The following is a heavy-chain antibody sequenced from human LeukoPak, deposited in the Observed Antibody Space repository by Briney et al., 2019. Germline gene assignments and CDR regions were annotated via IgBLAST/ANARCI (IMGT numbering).Heavy chain of an antibody. CDR2: ISYDGSNK. Sequence: GGSLRLSCAASGFTFSSYAMHWVRQAPGKGLEWVAVISYDGSNKYYADSVKGRFTISRDSSKNTLYLQMNSLRAEDTAVYYCATPLRGTKYYFDYWGQGTLVTVSS. J-gene: IGHJ4*02. V-gene: IGHV3-30*04. D-gene: IGHD2-8*01. CDR1: GFTFSSYA. CDR3: ATPLRGTKYYFDY.